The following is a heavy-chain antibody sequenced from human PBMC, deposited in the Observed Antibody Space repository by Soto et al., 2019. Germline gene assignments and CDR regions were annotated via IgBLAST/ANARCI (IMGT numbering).Heavy chain of an antibody. J-gene: IGHJ5*02. Sequence: QVQLLQSGAEVKKPGASVKVSCKASGYTFTNYVISWVRQAPGQGLEWMGSISTNNGNTDYAQNLQGRVTMTTDTSTSTAYMELRSLRSDDTAVYYCARVWVVTTFWRAARNNGFDPWGQGTLVTVSS. V-gene: IGHV1-18*04. CDR3: ARVWVVTTFWRAARNNGFDP. CDR2: ISTNNGNT. D-gene: IGHD4-4*01. CDR1: GYTFTNYV.